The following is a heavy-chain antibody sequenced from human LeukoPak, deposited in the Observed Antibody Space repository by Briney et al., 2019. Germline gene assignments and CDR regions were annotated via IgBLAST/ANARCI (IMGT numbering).Heavy chain of an antibody. D-gene: IGHD4-23*01. CDR1: GFTFSSYW. CDR2: IPYSGRT. Sequence: LRLSCAASGFTFSSYWMSWIRQPPGKGLEWIGYIPYSGRTNYNPSLKSRVTFSVDTSKNQFSLKLNSVTAADTAVYFCARGPGGYLVDWGQGTLVTVSS. CDR3: ARGPGGYLVD. V-gene: IGHV4-59*01. J-gene: IGHJ4*02.